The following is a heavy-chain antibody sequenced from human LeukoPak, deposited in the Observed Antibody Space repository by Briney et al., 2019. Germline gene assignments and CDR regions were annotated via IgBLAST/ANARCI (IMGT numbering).Heavy chain of an antibody. CDR1: VYTFTGYY. Sequence: ASVTVSCKASVYTFTGYYMHWVRQAPGQGLAWLGWINPNSGGTNYAQKFQGRVTMTRDTSISTAYMELRSLRSDDTAVYYCAREPPLNSGYDQTFDYWGQGTLVTVSS. CDR2: INPNSGGT. J-gene: IGHJ4*02. CDR3: AREPPLNSGYDQTFDY. D-gene: IGHD5-12*01. V-gene: IGHV1-2*02.